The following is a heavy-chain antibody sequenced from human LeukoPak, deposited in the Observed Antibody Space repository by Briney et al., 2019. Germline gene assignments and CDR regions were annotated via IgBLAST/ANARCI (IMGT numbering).Heavy chain of an antibody. CDR3: AKDGSYSGSYYAFDI. J-gene: IGHJ3*02. CDR2: ISWNSGSI. D-gene: IGHD1-26*01. V-gene: IGHV3-9*01. CDR1: GFNFNIYA. Sequence: GGSLRLSCAASGFNFNIYAMHWVRQAPGKGLEWVSGISWNSGSIGYADSVKGRFTISRDNAKNSLYLQMNSLRAEDTALYYCAKDGSYSGSYYAFDIWGQGTMVTVSS.